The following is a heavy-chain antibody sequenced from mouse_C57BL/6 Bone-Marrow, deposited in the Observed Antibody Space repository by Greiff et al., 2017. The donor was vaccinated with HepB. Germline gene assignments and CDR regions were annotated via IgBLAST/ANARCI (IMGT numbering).Heavy chain of an antibody. CDR2: INPSSGYT. CDR1: GYTFTSYW. Sequence: QVHVKQSGAELAKPGASVKLSCKASGYTFTSYWMHWVKQRPGQGLEWIGYINPSSGYTKYNQKFKDKATLTADKSSSTAYMQLSSLTYEDSAVYYCASDYDGYFDYWGKGTTLTVSS. CDR3: ASDYDGYFDY. J-gene: IGHJ2*01. V-gene: IGHV1-7*01. D-gene: IGHD2-4*01.